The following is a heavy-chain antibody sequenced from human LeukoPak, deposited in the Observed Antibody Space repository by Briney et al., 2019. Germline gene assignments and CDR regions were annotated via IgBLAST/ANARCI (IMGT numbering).Heavy chain of an antibody. J-gene: IGHJ4*02. V-gene: IGHV3-15*01. CDR2: IKSKTGGGTT. Sequence: AGSLSLTCAASGFTFSKAWLSWVRQGPGQGLERVGRIKSKTGGGTTDYAATVNGRFTKSRDDSKNTLFLQMNSLKTGDTAVYYCTLPWGSGSHYVYWGQGNLVTVSS. CDR1: GFTFSKAW. D-gene: IGHD3-10*01. CDR3: TLPWGSGSHYVY.